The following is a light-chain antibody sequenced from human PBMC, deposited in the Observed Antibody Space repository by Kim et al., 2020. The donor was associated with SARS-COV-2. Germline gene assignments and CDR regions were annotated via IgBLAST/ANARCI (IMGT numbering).Light chain of an antibody. Sequence: GQSITISFTGTSSDFAIYIYVSWYQQYPGKAPKLMTYDVTKRPSGVSDRFSGSKSGNTASLTISGLQAEDEADYYCCSYTTSRTYVFGTGTKVTVL. J-gene: IGLJ1*01. CDR2: DVT. V-gene: IGLV2-14*03. CDR3: CSYTTSRTYV. CDR1: SSDFAIYIY.